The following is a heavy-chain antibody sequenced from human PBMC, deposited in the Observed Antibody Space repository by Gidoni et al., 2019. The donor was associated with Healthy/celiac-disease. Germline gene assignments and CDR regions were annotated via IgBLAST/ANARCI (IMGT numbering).Heavy chain of an antibody. CDR2: IIPILGIA. CDR1: GGTFRSYT. V-gene: IGHV1-69*02. Sequence: QVQLVQSGAELKKPGSSVKVSCKASGGTFRSYTISWLRQAPGQGLELMGRIIPILGIANYAQKFQGRVTITADKSTSTAYMELSSLRSEDTAVYYCASPDSGYSGYDSGGYFDYWGQGTLVTVSS. D-gene: IGHD5-12*01. J-gene: IGHJ4*02. CDR3: ASPDSGYSGYDSGGYFDY.